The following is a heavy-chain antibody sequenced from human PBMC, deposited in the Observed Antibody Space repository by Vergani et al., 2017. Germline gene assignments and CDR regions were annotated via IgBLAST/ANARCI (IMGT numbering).Heavy chain of an antibody. Sequence: QVQLQESGPGLVKPSETLSLTCTVSGGSISSYYWSWIRQPPGKGLEWIGYIYYSVSTNYNPSLKSRVTISVDTSKNQFSLKLSSVTAADTAVYYCARGRAAAVSLDWFDPWGQGTLVTVSS. J-gene: IGHJ5*02. D-gene: IGHD6-13*01. CDR2: IYYSVST. CDR3: ARGRAAAVSLDWFDP. CDR1: GGSISSYY. V-gene: IGHV4-59*01.